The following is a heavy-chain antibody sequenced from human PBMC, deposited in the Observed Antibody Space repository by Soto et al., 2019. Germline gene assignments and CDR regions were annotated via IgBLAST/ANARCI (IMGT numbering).Heavy chain of an antibody. Sequence: SETLSLTCTASGDSIRGDYWSWIRQPPGKRLEWIAYISYSGTTNYNPSLKSRVTISLDTSNNQLSLKMTSVTAADTAMYYCAKGLNYYGRRTLKLDYWGLGTLVT. CDR1: GDSIRGDY. CDR2: ISYSGTT. V-gene: IGHV4-59*01. CDR3: AKGLNYYGRRTLKLDY. D-gene: IGHD3-10*02. J-gene: IGHJ4*02.